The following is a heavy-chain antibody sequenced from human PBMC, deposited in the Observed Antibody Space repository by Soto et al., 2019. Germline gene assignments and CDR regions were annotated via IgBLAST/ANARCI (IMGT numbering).Heavy chain of an antibody. CDR2: ISYDGSYK. CDR1: GFTFSSYG. Sequence: QVQLVESGGGVVQPGRSLRLSCAASGFTFSSYGMHWVRQAPGKGLEWVAVISYDGSYKYSADSVKGRFTISRDNSKNSLYVQMNGLRAEDTAVYYCAKVAPYSSSWTPNFDYWGQGTLVTVSS. J-gene: IGHJ4*02. V-gene: IGHV3-30*18. D-gene: IGHD6-13*01. CDR3: AKVAPYSSSWTPNFDY.